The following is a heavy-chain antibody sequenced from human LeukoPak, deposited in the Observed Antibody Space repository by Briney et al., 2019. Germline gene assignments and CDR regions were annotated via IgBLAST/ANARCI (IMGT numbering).Heavy chain of an antibody. J-gene: IGHJ6*02. CDR3: AKDRGTIFGVVIYYYYGMDV. CDR1: GFTFSSYW. V-gene: IGHV3-23*01. CDR2: ISGSGGST. Sequence: GGSLRLSCAASGFTFSSYWMSWVRQAPGKGLEWVSAISGSGGSTYHADSVKGRFTISRDNSKNTLYLQMNSLRAEDTAVYYCAKDRGTIFGVVIYYYYGMDVWGQGTTVTVSS. D-gene: IGHD3-3*01.